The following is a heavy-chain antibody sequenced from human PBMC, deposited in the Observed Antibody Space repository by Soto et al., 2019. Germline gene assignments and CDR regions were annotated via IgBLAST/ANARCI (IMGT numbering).Heavy chain of an antibody. CDR1: NDSINNHH. D-gene: IGHD6-19*01. CDR3: ARLARFTSGWSTFDY. V-gene: IGHV4-59*11. CDR2: VSFSGST. J-gene: IGHJ4*02. Sequence: PSETLSLTCTVSNDSINNHHWGWIRQPPGKGLEFVGYVSFSGSTNYSPSLKSRVTISVDTSKDQFSLNLRYVTAADTAIYYCARLARFTSGWSTFDYWGQGTLVTVSS.